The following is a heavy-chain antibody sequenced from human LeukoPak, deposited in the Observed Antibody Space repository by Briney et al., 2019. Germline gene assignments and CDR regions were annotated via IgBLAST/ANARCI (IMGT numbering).Heavy chain of an antibody. CDR2: IAADGGVK. D-gene: IGHD6-19*01. CDR3: AREATWGQWYFDH. V-gene: IGHV3-30*03. Sequence: PGGSLRLSCVTSTFTFNNHGMPWVRQAPGKGLEWVAVIAADGGVKHYTYSVKGRFVLTRDDSKNTVYLEMNNVKVEDTAVYYCAREATWGQWYFDHWGQGAPVIVSS. J-gene: IGHJ4*02. CDR1: TFTFNNHG.